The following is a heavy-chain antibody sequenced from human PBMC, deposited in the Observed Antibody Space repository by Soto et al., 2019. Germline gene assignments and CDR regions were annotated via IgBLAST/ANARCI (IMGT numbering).Heavy chain of an antibody. V-gene: IGHV4-59*01. CDR3: ARVPYYDFWSGYSGFDY. CDR2: IYYSGST. CDR1: GGSISSYY. J-gene: IGHJ4*02. Sequence: PSETLSLTCTVSGGSISSYYWSWIRQPPGKGLEWIGYIYYSGSTNYNPSLKSRVTISVDTSKNQFSLKLSSVTAADTAVYYCARVPYYDFWSGYSGFDYWGQGTLVTVSS. D-gene: IGHD3-3*01.